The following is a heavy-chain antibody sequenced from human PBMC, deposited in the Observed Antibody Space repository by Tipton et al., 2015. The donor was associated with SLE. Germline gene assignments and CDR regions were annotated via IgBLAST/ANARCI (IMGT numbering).Heavy chain of an antibody. J-gene: IGHJ3*02. V-gene: IGHV3-30-3*01. CDR3: ARVGIPHRAFDI. D-gene: IGHD5-18*01. Sequence: SLRLSCAAPGFTFSSYAMHWVRQAPGKGLEWVAVISYDGSNKYYADSVKGRFTISRDNSKNTLYLQMNSLRAEDTAVYYCARVGIPHRAFDIWGQGTMVTVSS. CDR2: ISYDGSNK. CDR1: GFTFSSYA.